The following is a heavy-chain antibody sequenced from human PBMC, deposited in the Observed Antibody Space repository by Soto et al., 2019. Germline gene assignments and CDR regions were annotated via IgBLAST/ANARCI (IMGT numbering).Heavy chain of an antibody. Sequence: QVQLVQSGDEVKKPGASVKVSCKASGYIFVNYGIAWVRQAPGQGLEWMGWISPYTGNTHSATKVQARITMNTDTSTSIAYVALGSLTSDDTAVYYCVMVDNYVTPTPQDVWGQGTTVTVSS. CDR1: GYIFVNYG. J-gene: IGHJ6*02. CDR3: VMVDNYVTPTPQDV. CDR2: ISPYTGNT. V-gene: IGHV1-18*01. D-gene: IGHD3-16*01.